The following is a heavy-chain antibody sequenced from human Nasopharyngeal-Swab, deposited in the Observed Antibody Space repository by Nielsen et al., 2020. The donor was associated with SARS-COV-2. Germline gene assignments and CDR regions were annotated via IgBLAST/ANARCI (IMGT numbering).Heavy chain of an antibody. V-gene: IGHV3-30*04. CDR1: GFTFSSSA. D-gene: IGHD3-9*01. Sequence: GASLKISCAASGFTFSSSAMHWVRLAPGKGLEWVAVISYDGSNEYYADSVKGRFTISRDNSKDTLYLQMNSMRLEDTALYYCARDYDVFTGYPSHFFDHWGQGTLVTVSS. CDR2: ISYDGSNE. CDR3: ARDYDVFTGYPSHFFDH. J-gene: IGHJ4*02.